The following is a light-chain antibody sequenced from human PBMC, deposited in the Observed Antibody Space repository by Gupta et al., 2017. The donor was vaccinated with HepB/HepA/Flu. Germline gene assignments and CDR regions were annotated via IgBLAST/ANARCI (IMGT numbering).Light chain of an antibody. CDR1: QSLLHSNGYNY. J-gene: IGKJ1*01. Sequence: DMVMTQSPLSLPVTPGEPASISCRSSQSLLHSNGYNYLGWYLQKPGQSPQLLICLGSNRASGVTDRFSGSGSGTDFTLRISRVEAEDVGVYNCMRDLQARAVGTGTQ. CDR2: LGS. V-gene: IGKV2-28*01. CDR3: MRDLQARA.